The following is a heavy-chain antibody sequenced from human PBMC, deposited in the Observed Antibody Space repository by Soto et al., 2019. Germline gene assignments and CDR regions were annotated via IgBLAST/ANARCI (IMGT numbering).Heavy chain of an antibody. V-gene: IGHV4-59*08. D-gene: IGHD2-8*02. Sequence: SETLSLTCTVSGGSISSDYWSWIRQPPGKGLEWIGYIYNIGSTNYNPSLKSRVIISADTSKNQFSLKLSSVTAADTAVYYCARQASWYYFDYWGQGTLVTVSS. CDR1: GGSISSDY. J-gene: IGHJ4*02. CDR3: ARQASWYYFDY. CDR2: IYNIGST.